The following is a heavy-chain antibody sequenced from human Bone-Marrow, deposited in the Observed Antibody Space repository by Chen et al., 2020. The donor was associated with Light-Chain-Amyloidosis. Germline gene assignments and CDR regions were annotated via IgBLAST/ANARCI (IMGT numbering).Heavy chain of an antibody. D-gene: IGHD3-22*01. Sequence: QVKLVQSGAEVKKPGASVKVSCKAAGYTFTAYYMHWVRQVPGQGLEWMGWINPNRGGTNYAQKFQGWVTRTRDTSISTAYMELSRLRSDDTAVYYCARGEVTTSFYYYGMDVWGQGTTVTVSS. CDR3: ARGEVTTSFYYYGMDV. CDR2: INPNRGGT. J-gene: IGHJ6*02. CDR1: GYTFTAYY. V-gene: IGHV1-2*04.